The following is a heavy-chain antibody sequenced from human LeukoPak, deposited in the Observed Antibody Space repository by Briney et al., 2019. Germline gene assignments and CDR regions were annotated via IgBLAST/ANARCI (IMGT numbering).Heavy chain of an antibody. CDR3: ATHSSSWGEFDY. Sequence: PSETLSLTCTVSGGSISSGSYYWGWIREPPGEGLEWIGSIYYRVSTYYNPSLKSRVTISVDTSKNQFSLKLSSVTAADTAVYYCATHSSSWGEFDYWGQGTLVTVSS. CDR2: IYYRVST. D-gene: IGHD6-13*01. CDR1: GGSISSGSYY. J-gene: IGHJ4*02. V-gene: IGHV4-39*01.